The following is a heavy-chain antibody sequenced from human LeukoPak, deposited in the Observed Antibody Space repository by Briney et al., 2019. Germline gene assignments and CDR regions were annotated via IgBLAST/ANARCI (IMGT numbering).Heavy chain of an antibody. J-gene: IGHJ4*02. CDR1: GYTFTSYY. CDR3: ARTDYGDYTSDY. D-gene: IGHD4-17*01. CDR2: INPSGGST. Sequence: GASVKVSCKASGYTFTSYYMHWVRQAPGQGLEWMGIINPSGGSTSYAQKFQGRVTMTRDTSTSTVYTELSSLRSEDTAVYYCARTDYGDYTSDYWGQGTLVTVSS. V-gene: IGHV1-46*01.